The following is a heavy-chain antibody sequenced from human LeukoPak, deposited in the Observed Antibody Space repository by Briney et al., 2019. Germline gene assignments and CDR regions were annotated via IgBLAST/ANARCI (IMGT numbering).Heavy chain of an antibody. Sequence: QAGGSLRLSCAASGFTFSSYGMHWVRQAPGKGLEWVAVISYDGSNKYYADSVKGRFTISRDNSKNTLYLQMNSLRAEDTAVYYCARDLAPYYDSSGPYFDYWGQGTLVTVSS. V-gene: IGHV3-30*03. CDR2: ISYDGSNK. CDR3: ARDLAPYYDSSGPYFDY. CDR1: GFTFSSYG. D-gene: IGHD3-22*01. J-gene: IGHJ4*02.